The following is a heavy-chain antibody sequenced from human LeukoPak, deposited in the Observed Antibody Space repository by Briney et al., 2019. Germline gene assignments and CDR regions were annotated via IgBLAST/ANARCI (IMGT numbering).Heavy chain of an antibody. CDR2: ISSSSSTI. CDR3: ARAFRYSSSPLFDY. Sequence: GGSLRLSCAASGFTFSSYSMNWVRQAPGKGLEWVSYISSSSSTIYYADSVKGRFTISRDNAKNSLYLQMNSLRAEDTAVYYCARAFRYSSSPLFDYWGQGTLVTVSS. V-gene: IGHV3-48*01. J-gene: IGHJ4*02. CDR1: GFTFSSYS. D-gene: IGHD6-13*01.